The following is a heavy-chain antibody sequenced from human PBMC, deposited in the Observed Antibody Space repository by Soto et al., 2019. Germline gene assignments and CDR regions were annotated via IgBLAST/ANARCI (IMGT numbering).Heavy chain of an antibody. CDR1: GFTFSSYS. D-gene: IGHD6-19*01. V-gene: IGHV3-48*01. CDR2: ISSSSSTI. J-gene: IGHJ4*02. Sequence: GGSLRLSCAASGFTFSSYSMNWVRQAPGKGLEWVSYISSSSSTIYYEDSVKGRFTISRDNAKNSLYLQMNSLRAEDTAVYYCARDGHSSGWYSYFDYWGQGTLVTVSS. CDR3: ARDGHSSGWYSYFDY.